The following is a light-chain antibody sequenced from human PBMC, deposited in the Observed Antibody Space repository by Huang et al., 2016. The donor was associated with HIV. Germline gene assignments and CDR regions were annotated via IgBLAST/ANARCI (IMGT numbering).Light chain of an antibody. J-gene: IGKJ2*01. V-gene: IGKV3-20*01. Sequence: EIVLTQSPGTLSLSPGERATLSCMAGQSVSSNYLAWYQQKPGQSPRLLIYDTSTRATGIPDRFSGSGSGTDFSLTISRLEPEDFAVYWCQHYGSSPYTFGQGTNLEIK. CDR2: DTS. CDR3: QHYGSSPYT. CDR1: QSVSSNY.